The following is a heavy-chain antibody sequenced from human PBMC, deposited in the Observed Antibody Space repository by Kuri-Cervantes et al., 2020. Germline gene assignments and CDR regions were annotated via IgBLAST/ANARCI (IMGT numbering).Heavy chain of an antibody. D-gene: IGHD2-2*02. CDR1: GFTFSSYS. CDR2: ISSSSSSYI. V-gene: IGHV3-21*01. J-gene: IGHJ6*02. CDR3: AKDGGERYCSSTSCSTPYYYYYGMDV. Sequence: GGSRRLSCAASGFTFSSYSMNWVRQAPGKGLEWVSSISSSSSSYIYYADSVKGRFTISRDNSKNTLYLQMNSLRAEDTAVYYCAKDGGERYCSSTSCSTPYYYYYGMDVWGQGTTVTVSS.